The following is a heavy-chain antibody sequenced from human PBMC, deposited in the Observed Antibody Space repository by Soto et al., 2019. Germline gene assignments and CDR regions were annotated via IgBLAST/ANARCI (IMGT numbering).Heavy chain of an antibody. Sequence: ASGKFSCKVSGYTLTELSMHWVRQAPGKGLEWRGGFDPEDGETIYAQKFQGRGTMTEDTSTDAAYMELSSLRSEDTAVYYCATAYCGDYYGMDVWGQGTTVTVSS. D-gene: IGHD2-8*02. J-gene: IGHJ6*02. CDR1: GYTLTELS. CDR2: FDPEDGET. V-gene: IGHV1-24*01. CDR3: ATAYCGDYYGMDV.